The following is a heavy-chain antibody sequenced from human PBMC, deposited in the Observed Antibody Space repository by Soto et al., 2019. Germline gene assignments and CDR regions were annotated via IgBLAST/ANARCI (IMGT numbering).Heavy chain of an antibody. Sequence: GGSLRLSCAASGFTFSSYEMNWVRRAPGKGLEWVSYISSSGSTIYYADSVKGRFTISRDNAKNSLYLQMNSLRAEDTAVYYCAREGYGGYDILTGYLLGYGMDVWGQGTTVTVSS. CDR2: ISSSGSTI. CDR3: AREGYGGYDILTGYLLGYGMDV. V-gene: IGHV3-48*03. D-gene: IGHD3-9*01. CDR1: GFTFSSYE. J-gene: IGHJ6*02.